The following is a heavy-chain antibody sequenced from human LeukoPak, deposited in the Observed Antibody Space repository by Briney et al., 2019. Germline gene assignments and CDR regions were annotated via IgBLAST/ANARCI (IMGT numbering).Heavy chain of an antibody. CDR3: ARDSSDYYYYYYMDV. V-gene: IGHV3-74*01. D-gene: IGHD2-21*02. CDR1: GFTFSSYW. CDR2: INSDGSST. Sequence: GGSLRLSCAASGFTFSSYWMHWVRHAPGKGLVWVSRINSDGSSTSYADSVKGRFTISRDNAKDTLYLQMNSLRAEDTAVYYCARDSSDYYYYYYMDVWGKGTTVTVSS. J-gene: IGHJ6*03.